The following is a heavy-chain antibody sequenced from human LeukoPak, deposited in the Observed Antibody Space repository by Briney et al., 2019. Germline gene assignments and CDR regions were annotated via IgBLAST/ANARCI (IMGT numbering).Heavy chain of an antibody. V-gene: IGHV4-4*02. D-gene: IGHD3-9*01. CDR2: IFYSGST. Sequence: GSLRLSCAASGFTFSSYSMNWVRQPQGKGLEWIGEIFYSGSTNSNPSLKSRLTMSVDESKHEFSLKLTSVTAADTAVYYCASGGLVSRYLDHWGQGTLVTVSS. CDR3: ASGGLVSRYLDH. J-gene: IGHJ4*02. CDR1: GFTFSSYSM.